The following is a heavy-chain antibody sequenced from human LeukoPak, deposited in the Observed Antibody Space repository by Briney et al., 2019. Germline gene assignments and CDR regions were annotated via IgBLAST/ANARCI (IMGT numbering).Heavy chain of an antibody. Sequence: ASVKVSCKASGYTFTSYDINWVRQATGQGLEWMGWMNPNSGNTGYAQKFQGRVTITRNTSISTAYMELSSLRSEDTAVYYCARSVVRGVIIPSAKNWFDPWGQGTLVTVSS. D-gene: IGHD3-10*01. V-gene: IGHV1-8*03. CDR2: MNPNSGNT. CDR3: ARSVVRGVIIPSAKNWFDP. CDR1: GYTFTSYD. J-gene: IGHJ5*02.